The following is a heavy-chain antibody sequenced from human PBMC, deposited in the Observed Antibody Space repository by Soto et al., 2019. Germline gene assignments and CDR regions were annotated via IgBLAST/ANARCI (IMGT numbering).Heavy chain of an antibody. CDR3: AREAGYCSSTSCANWFDP. Sequence: ASVKVSCKASGYTFTSYGISWVRQAPGQGLEWMGWISAYKGNTNYAQKFQGRVTITADESTSTAYMELSSLRSEDTAVYYCAREAGYCSSTSCANWFDPWGQGTLVTVSS. D-gene: IGHD2-2*01. J-gene: IGHJ5*02. CDR2: ISAYKGNT. V-gene: IGHV1-18*01. CDR1: GYTFTSYG.